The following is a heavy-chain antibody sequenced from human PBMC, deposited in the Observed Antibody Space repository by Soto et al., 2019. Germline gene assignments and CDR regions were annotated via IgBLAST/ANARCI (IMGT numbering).Heavy chain of an antibody. CDR1: GGSISSGDYY. J-gene: IGHJ2*01. Sequence: SETLSLTCTVSGGSISSGDYYWSWIRQPPGRGLEWIGYIYYSGSTYYNPSLKSRVTISVDTSKNQFSLKLSSVTAADTAVYYCARDISGEGVITYWYFDLWGRGTLVTVS. CDR3: ARDISGEGVITYWYFDL. D-gene: IGHD3-10*01. V-gene: IGHV4-30-4*01. CDR2: IYYSGST.